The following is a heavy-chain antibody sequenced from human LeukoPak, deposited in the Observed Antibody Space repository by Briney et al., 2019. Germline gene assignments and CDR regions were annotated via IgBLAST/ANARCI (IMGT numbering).Heavy chain of an antibody. Sequence: PSQTLSLTCTVSGGSISSGGYYWSWIRQHPGKGLEWIGYIYYSGSTYYNPSLKSRVTISVDTSKNQFSLKLSSVTAADTAVYYRARASSGVFGNWFDPWGQGTLVTVSS. CDR1: GGSISSGGYY. CDR3: ARASSGVFGNWFDP. J-gene: IGHJ5*02. D-gene: IGHD3-10*01. CDR2: IYYSGST. V-gene: IGHV4-31*03.